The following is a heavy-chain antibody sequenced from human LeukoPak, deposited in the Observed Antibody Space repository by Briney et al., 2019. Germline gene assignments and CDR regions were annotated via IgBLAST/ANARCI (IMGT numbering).Heavy chain of an antibody. Sequence: GGSLRLSCAVSGFTFSRYPMSWVRQAPGKGLEWVSAVSANGGSTYYADSVKGRFTISRDNSKNTLYLQMNSLRAEDTAVYYCAKLKGSSSMGYYFDYWGQGTLVTVSS. D-gene: IGHD6-13*01. CDR2: VSANGGST. V-gene: IGHV3-23*01. CDR3: AKLKGSSSMGYYFDY. J-gene: IGHJ4*02. CDR1: GFTFSRYP.